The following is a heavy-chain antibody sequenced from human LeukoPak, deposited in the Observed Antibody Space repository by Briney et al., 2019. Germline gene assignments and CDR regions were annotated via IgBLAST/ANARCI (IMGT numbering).Heavy chain of an antibody. CDR3: ARKMRPHDAYDF. CDR1: GGSIRSYY. J-gene: IGHJ3*01. D-gene: IGHD6-25*01. CDR2: ISYTGST. V-gene: IGHV4-59*01. Sequence: SETLSLTCTVSGGSIRSYYWGWIRQPPGKGLEWIGYISYTGSTTYNPSLQSRVTILVDMSKNHFSLSLTSVTAADTAVYYCARKMRPHDAYDFWGRGTMVTVAS.